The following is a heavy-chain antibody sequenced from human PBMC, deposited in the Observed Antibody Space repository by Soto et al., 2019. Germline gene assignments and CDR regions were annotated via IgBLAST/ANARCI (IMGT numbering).Heavy chain of an antibody. CDR2: IYYSGST. CDR3: ARVLSIAAQPHYFAY. CDR1: GGSISSYY. J-gene: IGHJ4*02. V-gene: IGHV4-59*07. D-gene: IGHD6-6*01. Sequence: QVQLQESGPGLVKPSDTLSLTCTVSGGSISSYYWSWIRQPPGKGLEWIGYIYYSGSTNYNPSLKSRVTISVDTSKNQFSLRLSSVTAADTAVYYCARVLSIAAQPHYFAYWGQGTLVTVSS.